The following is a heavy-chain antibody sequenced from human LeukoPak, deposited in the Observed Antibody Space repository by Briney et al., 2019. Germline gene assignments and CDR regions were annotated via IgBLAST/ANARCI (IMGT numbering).Heavy chain of an antibody. V-gene: IGHV4-39*07. J-gene: IGHJ4*02. CDR3: ARDFFGVVSHPIDY. CDR2: IYYSGST. CDR1: GGSISSSSYY. D-gene: IGHD3-3*01. Sequence: SETLSLTCTVSGGSISSSSYYWGWIRQPPGKGLEWIGSIYYSGSTYYNPSLKSRVTISVDTSKNQFSLKLSSVTAADTAVYYCARDFFGVVSHPIDYWGQGTLVTVSS.